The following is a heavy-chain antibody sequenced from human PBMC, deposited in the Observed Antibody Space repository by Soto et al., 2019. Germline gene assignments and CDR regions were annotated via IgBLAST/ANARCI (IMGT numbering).Heavy chain of an antibody. CDR1: GFTFSNYW. CDR3: ARDTLELLYYFDY. Sequence: GGSLRLSCAASGFTFSNYWVHWVCQAPGKGLVWVSRINSDGSSASYADSVKGRFTISRDNAKNTLYLQMNSLRAEDTAVYYCARDTLELLYYFDYWGQGTLVTVSS. D-gene: IGHD1-7*01. V-gene: IGHV3-74*01. J-gene: IGHJ4*02. CDR2: INSDGSSA.